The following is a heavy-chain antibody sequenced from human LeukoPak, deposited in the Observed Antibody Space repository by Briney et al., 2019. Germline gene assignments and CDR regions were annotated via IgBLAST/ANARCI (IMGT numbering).Heavy chain of an antibody. CDR3: ARGNWAFDY. J-gene: IGHJ4*02. Sequence: PGGSLRPSCAASGFTFNTYSMNWVRQAPGKGLEWVSYISSGSSTIYYADSVKGRFTISRDNAKSSLYLQMNSLRDEDTAVYYCARGNWAFDYWGQGTLVTVSS. V-gene: IGHV3-48*02. D-gene: IGHD7-27*01. CDR2: ISSGSSTI. CDR1: GFTFNTYS.